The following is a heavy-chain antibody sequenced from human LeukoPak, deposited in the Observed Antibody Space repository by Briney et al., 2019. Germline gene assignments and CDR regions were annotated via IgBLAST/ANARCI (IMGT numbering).Heavy chain of an antibody. V-gene: IGHV4-31*03. J-gene: IGHJ4*02. CDR3: ARAAVAAAAVDY. Sequence: SETLSLTCTVSGGSISSGGYYWSWIRQHPGKGLEWIGYIYYSGSTYYNPSLMSRVTISVDTSKNQFSLKLSSVTAADTAVYYCARAAVAAAAVDYWGQGTLVTVSS. D-gene: IGHD6-13*01. CDR1: GGSISSGGYY. CDR2: IYYSGST.